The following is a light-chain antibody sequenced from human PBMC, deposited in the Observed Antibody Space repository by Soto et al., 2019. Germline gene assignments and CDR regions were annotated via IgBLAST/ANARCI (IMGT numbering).Light chain of an antibody. V-gene: IGLV2-14*01. Sequence: QSVLTQPASVSGSPGQSITISCTGTSSDVGGYNYVSWYQQHPGKAHKLMNYDVSNRPSGVSNRFSGSKSGNTASLTISWLQAEDEADYYCCSYTTSNTVVFGTGTKVTVL. J-gene: IGLJ1*01. CDR2: DVS. CDR3: CSYTTSNTVV. CDR1: SSDVGGYNY.